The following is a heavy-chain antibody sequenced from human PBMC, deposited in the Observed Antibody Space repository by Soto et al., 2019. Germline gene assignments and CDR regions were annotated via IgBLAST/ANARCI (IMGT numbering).Heavy chain of an antibody. V-gene: IGHV4-31*03. J-gene: IGHJ5*02. CDR2: IYYSGST. CDR1: GGSISSGGYY. D-gene: IGHD2-15*01. CDR3: ARGSKKIVVVVAATSDWFDP. Sequence: ASETLSLTCTVSGGSISSGGYYWSWIRQHPGKGLEWIGYIYYSGSTYYNPSLKSRVTISVDTSKNQFSLKLSSVTAADTAVYYCARGSKKIVVVVAATSDWFDPWGQGTLLTVSS.